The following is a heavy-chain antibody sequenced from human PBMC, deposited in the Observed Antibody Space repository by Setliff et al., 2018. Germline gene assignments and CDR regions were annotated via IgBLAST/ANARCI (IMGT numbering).Heavy chain of an antibody. CDR2: TIPNFGTT. Sequence: SVKVSCKASGGTFSSYGISWVRQAPGQGLEWLGGTIPNFGTTNYAQEFQGRVTIITDESTSTAYMELSSLRFEDTAVYYCAREVLPLVREEAFYIWGQGTMVTVSS. J-gene: IGHJ3*02. CDR1: GGTFSSYG. CDR3: AREVLPLVREEAFYI. V-gene: IGHV1-69*05. D-gene: IGHD2-2*01.